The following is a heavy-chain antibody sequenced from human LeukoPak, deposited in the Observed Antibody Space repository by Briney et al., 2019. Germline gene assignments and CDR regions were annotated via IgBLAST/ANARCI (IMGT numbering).Heavy chain of an antibody. CDR2: IYTSGST. CDR1: GGSISSYY. V-gene: IGHV4-4*07. CDR3: ARATWDLGVVVVPAAFDY. J-gene: IGHJ4*02. D-gene: IGHD2-2*01. Sequence: SETLSLTCTVSGGSISSYYWSWIRQPAGKGLEWIGRIYTSGSTNYNPSLKSRVTMSVDTSKNQFSLKLSSVTAADTAVYYCARATWDLGVVVVPAAFDYWGQGTLVTVSS.